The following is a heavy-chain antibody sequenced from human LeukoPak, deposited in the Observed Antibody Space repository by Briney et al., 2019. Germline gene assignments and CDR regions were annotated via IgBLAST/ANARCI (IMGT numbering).Heavy chain of an antibody. Sequence: SETLSLTCTVSGCSISSCSIYWVWIRQPPGTGLEWIRSIYYSENTYYNPSLRSRVTISVDTSKNQFSLKLSSVTAADTAVYYCARHCYGSGSYSGYWGQGTLVTVSS. V-gene: IGHV4-39*01. D-gene: IGHD3-10*01. CDR1: GCSISSCSIY. J-gene: IGHJ4*02. CDR2: IYYSENT. CDR3: ARHCYGSGSYSGY.